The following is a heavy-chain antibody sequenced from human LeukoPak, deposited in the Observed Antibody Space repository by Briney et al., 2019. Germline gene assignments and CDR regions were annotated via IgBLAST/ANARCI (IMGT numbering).Heavy chain of an antibody. D-gene: IGHD3-16*01. V-gene: IGHV3-48*02. J-gene: IGHJ4*02. Sequence: GGSLRLSCVASGFTFSDYSMDWVRQAPGKGLEWLSYIGLSSRNTFYAESVEGRFTISSDNAKNSLYLQMSSLRDEDTAVYYCARDSDYSFDYWGQGTLVTVSS. CDR3: ARDSDYSFDY. CDR1: GFTFSDYS. CDR2: IGLSSRNT.